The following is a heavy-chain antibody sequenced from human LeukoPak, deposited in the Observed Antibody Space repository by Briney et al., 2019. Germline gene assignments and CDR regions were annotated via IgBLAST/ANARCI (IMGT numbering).Heavy chain of an antibody. V-gene: IGHV3-74*01. J-gene: IGHJ5*02. CDR2: INTDGSST. CDR3: ARHRSYDILTGYYTPGWFDP. CDR1: GFTFSSYW. Sequence: GGSLRLSCAASGFTFSSYWMHWVRQAPGKGLVWVSRINTDGSSTSYADSVKGRFTISRDNAKNTLYLQMNSLRAEDTAVYYCARHRSYDILTGYYTPGWFDPWGQGTLVTVSS. D-gene: IGHD3-9*01.